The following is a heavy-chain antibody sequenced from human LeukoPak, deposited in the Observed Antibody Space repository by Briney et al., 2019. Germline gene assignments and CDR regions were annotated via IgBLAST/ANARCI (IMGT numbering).Heavy chain of an antibody. D-gene: IGHD3-10*01. CDR2: INPSGGST. CDR3: ARDFEAHGGIVTMVRGVTYDY. CDR1: GYTFTGYY. Sequence: ASVKVSCKASGYTFTGYYMHWVRQAPGQGLEWMGIINPSGGSTSYAQKFQGRVTMTRDTSTSTVYMELSSLRSEDTAVYYCARDFEAHGGIVTMVRGVTYDYWGQGTLVTVSS. J-gene: IGHJ4*02. V-gene: IGHV1-46*01.